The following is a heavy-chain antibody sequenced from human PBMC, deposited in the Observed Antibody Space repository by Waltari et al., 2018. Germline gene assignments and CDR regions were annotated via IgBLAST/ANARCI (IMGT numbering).Heavy chain of an antibody. CDR1: GGPVSSSSYS. Sequence: QLQLQESGPGLVKPSETLSLTGTVSGGPVSSSSYSWGWIRQPPGNGLEWIGSIYYSGSTYYNPSLKSRVTISVDTSKNQFSLKLSSVTAADTAVYYCARQRGVPPDYWGQGTLVTVSS. V-gene: IGHV4-39*01. CDR3: ARQRGVPPDY. CDR2: IYYSGST. D-gene: IGHD2-2*01. J-gene: IGHJ4*02.